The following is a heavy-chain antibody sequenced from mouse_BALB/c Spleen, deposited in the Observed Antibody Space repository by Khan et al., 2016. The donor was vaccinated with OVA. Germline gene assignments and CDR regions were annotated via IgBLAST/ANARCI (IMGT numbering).Heavy chain of an antibody. CDR2: ISDGGTYL. D-gene: IGHD2-13*01. V-gene: IGHV5-4*02. CDR1: GFTFSDYY. CDR3: VRGYYGDPFAH. J-gene: IGHJ3*01. Sequence: EVQLQESGGGLVKPGGSLKLSCAASGFTFSDYYMYWGRQTPEKRLEWVATISDGGTYLYYPDSVKGRFTISRDNAKNSLYLQMSSLKSDDTAMYYCVRGYYGDPFAHWGQGTLVTVSA.